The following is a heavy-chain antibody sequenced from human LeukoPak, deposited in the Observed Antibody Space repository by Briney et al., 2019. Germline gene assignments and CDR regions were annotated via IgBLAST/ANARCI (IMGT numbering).Heavy chain of an antibody. CDR2: ISGSGGST. CDR1: GYTFSSYA. Sequence: GGSLRLSCAASGYTFSSYAMSWVRQAPGKGLEWVSAISGSGGSTYYADSVKGRFTISRDNSKNTLYLQMNSLRAEDTAVYYCAKRRTRYDSSGYPDYWGQGTLVTVSS. CDR3: AKRRTRYDSSGYPDY. J-gene: IGHJ4*02. D-gene: IGHD3-22*01. V-gene: IGHV3-23*01.